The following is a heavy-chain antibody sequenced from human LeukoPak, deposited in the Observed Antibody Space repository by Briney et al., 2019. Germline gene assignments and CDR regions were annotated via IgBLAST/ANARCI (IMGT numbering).Heavy chain of an antibody. Sequence: PSETLSLTCTVSGGSISSYYWSWIRQPPGKGLEWIGEINHSGSTNYNPSLKSRVTISVDASKNQFSLKLSSVTAADTAVYYCARASRFCVFDYWGQGTLVTVSS. D-gene: IGHD3-16*01. J-gene: IGHJ4*02. CDR2: INHSGST. CDR1: GGSISSYY. CDR3: ARASRFCVFDY. V-gene: IGHV4-34*01.